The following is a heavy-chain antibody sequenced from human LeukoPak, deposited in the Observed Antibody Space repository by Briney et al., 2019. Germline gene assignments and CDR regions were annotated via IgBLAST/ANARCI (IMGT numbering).Heavy chain of an antibody. D-gene: IGHD3-10*01. CDR1: GDSVSHD. Sequence: SVKVSCKASGDSVSHDISWVRQAPGQGFEWMGGIIPMSRTTDYAQKFRDRVTITTDESTSTVYMEVRSLSFEDTAIYYCASDSGSGMYYMGVWGKGTTVAVAS. V-gene: IGHV1-69*05. CDR3: ASDSGSGMYYMGV. CDR2: IIPMSRTT. J-gene: IGHJ6*03.